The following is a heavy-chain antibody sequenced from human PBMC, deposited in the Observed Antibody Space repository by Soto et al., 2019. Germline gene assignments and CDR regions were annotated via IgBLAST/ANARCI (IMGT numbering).Heavy chain of an antibody. CDR3: ARGPPRYCSSTSCYAHYYYYYMDV. J-gene: IGHJ6*03. CDR2: MNPNSGNT. V-gene: IGHV1-8*01. CDR1: GYTFTSYD. Sequence: ASVKVSCKASGYTFTSYDINWVRQATGQGLEWMGWMNPNSGNTGYAQKFQGRVTMTRNTSISTAYMELSSLRSEDTAVYYCARGPPRYCSSTSCYAHYYYYYMDVWGKGTTVTVSS. D-gene: IGHD2-2*01.